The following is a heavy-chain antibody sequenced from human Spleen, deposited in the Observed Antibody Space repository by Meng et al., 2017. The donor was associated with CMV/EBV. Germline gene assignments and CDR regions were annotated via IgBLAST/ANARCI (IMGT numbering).Heavy chain of an antibody. J-gene: IGHJ2*01. D-gene: IGHD2-15*01. CDR3: AREPFCSSGRCQRDWYSDR. Sequence: TLSLTCTVSGGSIRNYYWSWIRQPPGKGLEWIGFIYDSGTTNYNPSLKRRVTISLDTSKNQFSLKLSSVTAADTAVYYCAREPFCSSGRCQRDWYSDRWGRGTLVTVSS. CDR1: GGSIRNYY. CDR2: IYDSGTT. V-gene: IGHV4-59*01.